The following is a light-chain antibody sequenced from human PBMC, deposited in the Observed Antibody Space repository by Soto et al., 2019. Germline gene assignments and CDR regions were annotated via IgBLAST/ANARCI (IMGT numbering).Light chain of an antibody. CDR2: DAS. CDR3: QQGS. V-gene: IGKV3-11*01. Sequence: EIVLTQSPATLSLSPGQRATLSCRASQSVSSYLAWYQQKPGQAPRLLIYDASNRATGITARFSGSGSGTEFTLTISRLEAEDFAVYYCQQGSFGGGTKGEIK. J-gene: IGKJ4*01. CDR1: QSVSSY.